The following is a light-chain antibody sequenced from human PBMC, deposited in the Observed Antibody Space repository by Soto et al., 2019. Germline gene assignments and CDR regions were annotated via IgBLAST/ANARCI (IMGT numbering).Light chain of an antibody. Sequence: QPVLTQPPSVSEAPRQRVTISCSGSSSNIGNNAVNWYQQLPGKAPKLLIYYDDLLPSGVSDRFSGSKSGTSASLAISGLQSEDEADYYCVAWDDSLNGVVLGGGTKLTVL. J-gene: IGLJ2*01. CDR3: VAWDDSLNGVV. CDR1: SSNIGNNA. CDR2: YDD. V-gene: IGLV1-36*01.